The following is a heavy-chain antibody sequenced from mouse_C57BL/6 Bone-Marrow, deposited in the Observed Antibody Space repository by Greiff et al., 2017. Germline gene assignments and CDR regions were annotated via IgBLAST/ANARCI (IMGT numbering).Heavy chain of an antibody. Sequence: VKLQQSGPELVKPGAPVKISCKASGYAFSSSWMNWVKQRPGKGLEWIGRIYPGDGDTNYNGKFKGKATLTADKSSSTAYMQLSSLTSEDSAVYFCARPYYYGSSFDYWGQGTTLTVSS. CDR1: GYAFSSSW. J-gene: IGHJ2*01. CDR2: IYPGDGDT. V-gene: IGHV1-82*01. CDR3: ARPYYYGSSFDY. D-gene: IGHD1-1*01.